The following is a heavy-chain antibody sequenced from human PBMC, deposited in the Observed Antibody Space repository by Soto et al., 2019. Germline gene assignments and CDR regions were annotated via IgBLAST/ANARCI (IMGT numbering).Heavy chain of an antibody. D-gene: IGHD6-6*01. CDR2: IYPGDSDT. V-gene: IGHV5-51*01. CDR1: GYTFSNYW. Sequence: GESLKISCKGSGYTFSNYWIGWVRQMPGEGLEWMGIIYPGDSDTEYSPSFEGHVTMSVDRSTNTAQLHWSSLKASDSAIYYCARLTGASSPGSDYGMDVWGQGTTVTVSS. J-gene: IGHJ6*02. CDR3: ARLTGASSPGSDYGMDV.